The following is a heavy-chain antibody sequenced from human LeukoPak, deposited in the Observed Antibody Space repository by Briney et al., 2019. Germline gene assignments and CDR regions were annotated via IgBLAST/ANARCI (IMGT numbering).Heavy chain of an antibody. CDR3: ARGSPKYSSSSPEWLFYFDY. CDR1: GYTFTSYY. Sequence: GASVKVSCKASGYTFTSYYMHWVRQAPGQGLEWMGIINPSGGSTSYAQKFQGRVTMTRDTSTSTVYMELSSLRSEDTAVYYCARGSPKYSSSSPEWLFYFDYWGQGTLVTVSS. CDR2: INPSGGST. D-gene: IGHD6-6*01. J-gene: IGHJ4*02. V-gene: IGHV1-46*01.